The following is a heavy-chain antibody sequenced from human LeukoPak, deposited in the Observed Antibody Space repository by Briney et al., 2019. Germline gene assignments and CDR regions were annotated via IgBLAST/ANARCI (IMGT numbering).Heavy chain of an antibody. J-gene: IGHJ5*02. Sequence: ASVKVSCKTSGYSFTDYYMHWVRQAPGQGLEWMGWINPNSGGTSSAQKFQGRVTMTRDTSITTVYMEVSWLTSDDTAIYYCARADRLDGGSYLIGPWGQGTLVTVSS. V-gene: IGHV1-2*02. CDR2: INPNSGGT. D-gene: IGHD2-21*01. CDR3: ARADRLDGGSYLIGP. CDR1: GYSFTDYY.